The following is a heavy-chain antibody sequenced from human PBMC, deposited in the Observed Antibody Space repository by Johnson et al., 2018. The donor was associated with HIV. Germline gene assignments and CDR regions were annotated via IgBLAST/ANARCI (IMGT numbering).Heavy chain of an antibody. D-gene: IGHD3-3*01. J-gene: IGHJ3*02. Sequence: VQLVESGGGLVQPGRSLPLSCAASGFTFDDYAMHWVRQAPGKGMEWVSGISWNSGNMAYADSVKGRFTISRDNAKNTLYLQMNSLRAEDTAVYYCAKGSGYYAAFDIWGQGTMVTVSS. CDR1: GFTFDDYA. V-gene: IGHV3-9*01. CDR3: AKGSGYYAAFDI. CDR2: ISWNSGNM.